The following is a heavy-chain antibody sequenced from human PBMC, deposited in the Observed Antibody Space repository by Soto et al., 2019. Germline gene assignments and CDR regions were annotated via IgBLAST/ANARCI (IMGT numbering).Heavy chain of an antibody. J-gene: IGHJ4*02. CDR3: AKDRGSYLRPSYFDY. V-gene: IGHV3-23*01. CDR1: GFTFSSYA. CDR2: ISGSGGST. Sequence: PGGSLRLSCAASGFTFSSYAMSWVRQAPGKGLEWVSAISGSGGSTYYADSVKGRFTISRDNSKNTLYLQMNSLRAEDTAVYYCAKDRGSYLRPSYFDYWGQGTLVTVSS. D-gene: IGHD3-16*01.